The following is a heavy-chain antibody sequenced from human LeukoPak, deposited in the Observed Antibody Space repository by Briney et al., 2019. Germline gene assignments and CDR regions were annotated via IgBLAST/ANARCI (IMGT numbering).Heavy chain of an antibody. V-gene: IGHV4-59*12. CDR1: GGTISSYY. CDR3: ARVSPRGVGLNWFDP. J-gene: IGHJ5*02. CDR2: IYHSGST. D-gene: IGHD2-15*01. Sequence: PSETLSLTCTVSGGTISSYYWNWIRQPPGKGLEWIGYIYHSGSTYYNPSLKSRVTISVDRSKNQFSLKLSSVTAADTAVYYCARVSPRGVGLNWFDPWGQGTLVTVSS.